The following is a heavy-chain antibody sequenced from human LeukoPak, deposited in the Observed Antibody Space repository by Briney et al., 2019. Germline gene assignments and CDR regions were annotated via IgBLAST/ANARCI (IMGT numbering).Heavy chain of an antibody. D-gene: IGHD3-22*01. Sequence: PSETLSLTCTVSGGSISSGGYYWSWIRQHPGKGLEWIGYIYYSGSTYYNPSLKSRVTISVDTSKNQFSLKLSSVTAADTAVYYCARDTTDDSSGSPFDPWGQGTLVTVSS. J-gene: IGHJ5*02. V-gene: IGHV4-31*03. CDR2: IYYSGST. CDR1: GGSISSGGYY. CDR3: ARDTTDDSSGSPFDP.